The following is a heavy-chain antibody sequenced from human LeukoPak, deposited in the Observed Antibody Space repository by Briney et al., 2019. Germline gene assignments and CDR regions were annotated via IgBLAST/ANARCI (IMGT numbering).Heavy chain of an antibody. CDR2: ISSSSSTI. CDR3: APTPRGTAMVLDY. J-gene: IGHJ4*02. CDR1: GFTFSSYS. D-gene: IGHD5-18*01. Sequence: GGSLRLSCAASGFTFSSYSMNWVRQAPGKGLEWVSYISSSSSTIYYADSVKGRFTISRDNAKNSLYLQMNSLRAEDTAVYYCAPTPRGTAMVLDYWGQGTLVTVS. V-gene: IGHV3-48*01.